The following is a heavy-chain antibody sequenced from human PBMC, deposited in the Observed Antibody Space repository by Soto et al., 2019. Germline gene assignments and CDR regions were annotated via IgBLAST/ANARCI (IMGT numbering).Heavy chain of an antibody. D-gene: IGHD2-2*01. CDR1: GGTFRNYT. V-gene: IGHV1-69*02. J-gene: IGHJ6*03. CDR2: IIPILGIA. Sequence: GASVKVSCKGSGGTFRNYTISWVRQAPGQGLEWMGRIIPILGIANYAQKFQGRVTITADKSTSTAYMELSSLRSEDTAVYYCARGAVPAAIIMGYYYYMDVWGKGTTVTVSS. CDR3: ARGAVPAAIIMGYYYYMDV.